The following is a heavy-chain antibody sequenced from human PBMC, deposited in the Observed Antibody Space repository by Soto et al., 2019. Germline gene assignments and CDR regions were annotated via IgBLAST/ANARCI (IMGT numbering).Heavy chain of an antibody. Sequence: QLHLEESGPGLVKPSETLSLSCTVSGDSLSSETNYWGWIRQPPGKGLEWVGSVYYSGYTNYNPSLQTRVTISADTSKNPVSLRLTSLTAADTAVYYCACPPTNRFGALLVYWGQGSLATVSS. CDR2: VYYSGYT. CDR1: GDSLSSETNY. V-gene: IGHV4-39*01. D-gene: IGHD3-10*01. CDR3: ACPPTNRFGALLVY. J-gene: IGHJ4*02.